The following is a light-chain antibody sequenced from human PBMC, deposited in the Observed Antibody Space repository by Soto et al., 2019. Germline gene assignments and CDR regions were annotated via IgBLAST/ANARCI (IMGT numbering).Light chain of an antibody. J-gene: IGKJ1*01. CDR1: QNISPW. CDR3: QQYGSYSRT. Sequence: DIQMTQSPSTLSASVGDRVTIACRASQNISPWLAWYQQKPGKAPKLLIYDVSTLENGVPSRFSGGGSGTEFTLTISSLQPDDFATYYCQQYGSYSRTFGQGTKVEIK. V-gene: IGKV1-5*01. CDR2: DVS.